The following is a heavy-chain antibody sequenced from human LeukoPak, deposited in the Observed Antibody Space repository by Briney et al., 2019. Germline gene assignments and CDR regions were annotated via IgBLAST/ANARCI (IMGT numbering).Heavy chain of an antibody. V-gene: IGHV3-43*01. J-gene: IGHJ5*01. CDR3: ARDRGNSDPGDWFDS. Sequence: GGSLRLSCAATGFNFDQYMMHWVRQAPGKGLEWVSLISWDGTSDIHYVDSVKGRFTISRDNAKNSLFLQMNSLRAEDTAVYYCARDRGNSDPGDWFDSWGQGTLVTVSS. CDR2: ISWDGTSDI. CDR1: GFNFDQYM. D-gene: IGHD4-23*01.